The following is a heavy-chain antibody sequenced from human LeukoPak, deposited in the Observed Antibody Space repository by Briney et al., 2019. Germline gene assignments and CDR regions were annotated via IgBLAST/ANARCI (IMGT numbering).Heavy chain of an antibody. V-gene: IGHV4-59*08. CDR3: AGIAVAGYFDY. Sequence: SETLSLTCTVSGGSISSYYWSWIRQPPGKGLERIGYIYYSGSTNYNPSLKSRVTISVDTSKNQFSLKLSSVTAADTAVYYCAGIAVAGYFDYWGQGTLVTVPS. J-gene: IGHJ4*02. CDR2: IYYSGST. CDR1: GGSISSYY. D-gene: IGHD6-19*01.